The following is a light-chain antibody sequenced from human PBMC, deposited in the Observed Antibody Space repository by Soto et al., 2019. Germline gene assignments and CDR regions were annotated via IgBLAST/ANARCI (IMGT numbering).Light chain of an antibody. V-gene: IGLV2-23*02. CDR1: SNDVGGYNL. CDR2: EVN. Sequence: QSALTQPASVSGSPGQSITISCTGTSNDVGGYNLVSWFQQHPGKAPKLMISEVNKRPPGVSNRFSGSKSANTASLTISGLQAEDEADYYCCSHVGGSSPQWVFDGGTKLTVL. J-gene: IGLJ3*02. CDR3: CSHVGGSSPQWV.